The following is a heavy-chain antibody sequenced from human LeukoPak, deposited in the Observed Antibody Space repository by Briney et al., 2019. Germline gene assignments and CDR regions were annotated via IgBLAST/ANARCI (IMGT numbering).Heavy chain of an antibody. D-gene: IGHD2-15*01. CDR1: GYTFTSYG. J-gene: IGHJ5*02. CDR2: ISAYNGNT. CDR3: ARNSGDCSGGSCYSRFDP. Sequence: ASVKVSCKASGYTFTSYGISWVRQAPGQGLEWMGWISAYNGNTNYAQKLQGRVTMTTDTSTSTAYMELRSLRSDDTAVYYCARNSGDCSGGSCYSRFDPWGQGTLVTVSS. V-gene: IGHV1-18*01.